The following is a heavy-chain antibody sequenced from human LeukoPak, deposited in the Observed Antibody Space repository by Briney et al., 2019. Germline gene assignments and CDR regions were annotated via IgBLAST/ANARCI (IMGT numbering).Heavy chain of an antibody. CDR2: ITIVGDT. CDR1: GFTFSSYD. J-gene: IGHJ6*02. CDR3: ARVQSAPYYYYGMDV. D-gene: IGHD6-25*01. V-gene: IGHV3-13*01. Sequence: PGGSLRLSCAASGFTFSSYDMHWVRQATGKGLEWVSAITIVGDTYYPGSVKGRFAISRENAKNSLYLQMNSLRVEDTAVYYCARVQSAPYYYYGMDVWGQGTTVTVSS.